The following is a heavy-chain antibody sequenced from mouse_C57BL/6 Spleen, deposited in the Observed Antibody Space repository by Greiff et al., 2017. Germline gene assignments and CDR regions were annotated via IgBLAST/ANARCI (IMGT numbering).Heavy chain of an antibody. CDR2: IYPSDSET. Sequence: QVQLKQPGAELVRPGSSVKLSCKASGYTFTSYWMDWVKQRPGQGLEWIGNIYPSDSETHYNQKFKDKATLTVDKSSSTAYMQLSSLTSEDSAVYYCARTVTGNWDWYFDVWGTGTTVTVSS. CDR1: GYTFTSYW. CDR3: ARTVTGNWDWYFDV. D-gene: IGHD4-1*01. V-gene: IGHV1-61*01. J-gene: IGHJ1*03.